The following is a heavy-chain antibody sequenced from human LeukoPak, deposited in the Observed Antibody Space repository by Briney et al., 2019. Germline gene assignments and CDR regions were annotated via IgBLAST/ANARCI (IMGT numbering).Heavy chain of an antibody. CDR2: INPNSGGT. CDR1: GYIFTDYY. D-gene: IGHD2-15*01. CDR3: ARGYCNGGTCYSQDY. Sequence: ASMKVSCKASGYIFTDYYVHWVRQAPGQGLEWMGWINPNSGGTKYKQKFQGRVTMTRDTSISTAYMEPSSLRYDDTALYYCARGYCNGGTCYSQDYWGQGTLVTVSS. V-gene: IGHV1-2*02. J-gene: IGHJ4*02.